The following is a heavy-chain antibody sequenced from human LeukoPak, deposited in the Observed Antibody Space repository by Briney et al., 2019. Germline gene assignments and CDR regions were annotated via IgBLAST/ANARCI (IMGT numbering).Heavy chain of an antibody. CDR3: ARVVVENDSSGYYYGY. J-gene: IGHJ4*02. D-gene: IGHD3-22*01. CDR2: INPNSGGT. CDR1: GYTFTGYY. V-gene: IGHV1-2*02. Sequence: ASVKVSCKASGYTFTGYYMHWVRQAPGQGLEWMGWINPNSGGTNYAQKFQGKVTMTRDTSISTAYMELSRLRSDDTAVYYCARVVVENDSSGYYYGYWGQGTLVTVSS.